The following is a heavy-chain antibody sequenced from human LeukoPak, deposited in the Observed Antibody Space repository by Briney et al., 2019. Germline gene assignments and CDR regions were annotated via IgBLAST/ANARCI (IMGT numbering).Heavy chain of an antibody. V-gene: IGHV4-31*03. CDR3: AGLYCSGGSCLNYYYYSMDV. CDR1: GGSISSGGYY. Sequence: SETLSLTCTVSGGSISSGGYYWSWIRQHPGKGLEWIGYIYYSGSTYYNPSLKSRVTISVDTSKNQFSLKLSSVTAADTAVYYCAGLYCSGGSCLNYYYYSMDVWGQGTTVTVSS. J-gene: IGHJ6*02. D-gene: IGHD2-15*01. CDR2: IYYSGST.